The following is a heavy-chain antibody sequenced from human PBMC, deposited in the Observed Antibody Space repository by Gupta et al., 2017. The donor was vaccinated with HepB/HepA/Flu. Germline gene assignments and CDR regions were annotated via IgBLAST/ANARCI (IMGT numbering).Heavy chain of an antibody. CDR1: GGSISSYY. D-gene: IGHD1-20*01. Sequence: QVQLQESGPGLVKPSETLSLTGTVSGGSISSYYWSWIRQPPGKGLEWIGYIYYSGSTNQNPSLKSRVTISVDTSKNQFSLKLSSVTAADTAVYFCARHLTGTAAFDYWGQGTLVTVSS. CDR2: IYYSGST. J-gene: IGHJ4*02. V-gene: IGHV4-59*08. CDR3: ARHLTGTAAFDY.